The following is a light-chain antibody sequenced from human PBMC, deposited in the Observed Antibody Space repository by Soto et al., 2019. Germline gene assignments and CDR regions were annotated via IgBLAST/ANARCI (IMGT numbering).Light chain of an antibody. CDR2: KAS. Sequence: DIQMTQSPSTLSGSVGDRVTITCRASQTISSWLAWYQQKPGKAPKLLIYKASTLKSGVPSRFRGSGSGTEFTITISSLQPDDFETYYCQQYNSYSEAFGNGTKV. CDR3: QQYNSYSEA. J-gene: IGKJ1*01. CDR1: QTISSW. V-gene: IGKV1-5*03.